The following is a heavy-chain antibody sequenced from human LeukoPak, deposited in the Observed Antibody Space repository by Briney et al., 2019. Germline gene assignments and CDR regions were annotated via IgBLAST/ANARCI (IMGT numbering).Heavy chain of an antibody. D-gene: IGHD3-10*01. CDR3: ARESGAGRVGEHFFDY. Sequence: GGSLRLSCAASGFTVSSKYMSWVRQAPGKGLGWVSVIYSGGTTHYADSVRDRFTISRDNSKNTLYLQMNSLRAEDTAVYYCARESGAGRVGEHFFDYWGQGTLVTVSS. CDR1: GFTVSSKY. V-gene: IGHV3-53*01. CDR2: IYSGGTT. J-gene: IGHJ4*02.